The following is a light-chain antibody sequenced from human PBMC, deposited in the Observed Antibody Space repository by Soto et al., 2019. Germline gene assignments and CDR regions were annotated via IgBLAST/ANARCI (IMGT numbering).Light chain of an antibody. Sequence: QSVLTQPPSVSVAPGQRVTISCTGSSSNIGAGYDVHWYQQLPGTAPKLLIYGNSNRPSGVPDRFSGAKSGTSASLAITGLLAEEESDYYCQSYDSSLSGGVFGGGTKLTVL. CDR3: QSYDSSLSGGV. CDR2: GNS. J-gene: IGLJ3*02. CDR1: SSNIGAGYD. V-gene: IGLV1-40*01.